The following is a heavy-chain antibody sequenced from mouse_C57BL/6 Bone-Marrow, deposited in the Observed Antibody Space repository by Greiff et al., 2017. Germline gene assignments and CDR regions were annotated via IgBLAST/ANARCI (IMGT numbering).Heavy chain of an antibody. D-gene: IGHD2-4*01. CDR3: ARGGLRRFAY. CDR1: GFSLTSYG. CDR2: IWSGGST. Sequence: VQLQQSGPGLVQPSQSLSITCTVSGFSLTSYGVHWVRQSPGKGLEWLGGIWSGGSTDYNAAFISRLSISKDNSKSQVFFKMNSLQADDTAIYYCARGGLRRFAYWGQGTLVTVSA. J-gene: IGHJ3*01. V-gene: IGHV2-2*01.